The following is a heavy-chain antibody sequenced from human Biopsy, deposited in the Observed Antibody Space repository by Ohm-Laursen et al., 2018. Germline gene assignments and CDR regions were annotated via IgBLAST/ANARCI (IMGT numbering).Heavy chain of an antibody. CDR1: GFTFSTYA. D-gene: IGHD2-2*03. V-gene: IGHV3-33*08. CDR3: ARGGYCGSTSCYHYGLEV. CDR2: IWYDGNKK. Sequence: SLRLSCAASGFTFSTYAMNWVRQAPGKGLEWVAVIWYDGNKKTCADSVKGRFTISRDNSKNTLYLQMSSLRVEDTAVYHCARGGYCGSTSCYHYGLEVWGQGTTVTVSS. J-gene: IGHJ6*02.